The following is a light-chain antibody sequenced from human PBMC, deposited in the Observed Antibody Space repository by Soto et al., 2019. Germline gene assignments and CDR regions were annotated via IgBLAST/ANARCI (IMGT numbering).Light chain of an antibody. Sequence: DVVMTQSPLSLSVTLGQPASISCRSSQSIVYSDGNAYLNWFQQRPGQSPRRLIYRASNRDSGVPDRFSGSGSGTDFTLQISRVEAEDVGVYYCTQCTHWPPTFGRGTRVEIK. CDR3: TQCTHWPPT. J-gene: IGKJ1*01. V-gene: IGKV2-30*01. CDR1: QSIVYSDGNAY. CDR2: RAS.